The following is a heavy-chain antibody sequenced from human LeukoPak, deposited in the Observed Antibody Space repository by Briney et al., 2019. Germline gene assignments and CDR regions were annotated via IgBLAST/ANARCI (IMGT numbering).Heavy chain of an antibody. Sequence: PGGSLRLSCAGSGLTFSSYAMSWVRQAPGKGLAWVSSITGSGGSTRVDSVKDRFTISRDNSKNTLYLQMNSLRDDDTAVYFCAKNLLGSESFSWHFDLWGRGTLVTVSS. CDR3: AKNLLGSESFSWHFDL. D-gene: IGHD1-26*01. CDR1: GLTFSSYA. V-gene: IGHV3-23*01. J-gene: IGHJ2*01. CDR2: ITGSGGST.